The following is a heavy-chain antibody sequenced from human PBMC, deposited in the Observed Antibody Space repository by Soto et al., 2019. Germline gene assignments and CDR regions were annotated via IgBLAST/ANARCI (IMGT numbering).Heavy chain of an antibody. J-gene: IGHJ5*02. CDR3: ARVPSP. V-gene: IGHV4-30-2*01. CDR2: IYHSGST. Sequence: PSETLSLTCAVSGGSISSGGYSWSWIRQPPGKGLEWIGYIYHSGSTYYNPSLKSRVTISVDRSKNQFSLKLSSVTAAVTAVYYCARVPSPWGQETMVTVSS. CDR1: GGSISSGGYS.